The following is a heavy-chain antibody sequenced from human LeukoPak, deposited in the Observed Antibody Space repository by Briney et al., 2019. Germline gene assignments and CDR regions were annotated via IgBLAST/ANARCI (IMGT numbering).Heavy chain of an antibody. J-gene: IGHJ4*02. V-gene: IGHV4-59*01. CDR1: GXSISNYY. D-gene: IGHD2-2*01. Sequence: PSETLSLTCTVSGXSISNYYWSWIRQPPGKGLEWIGYIYYSGNTNYSPSLKSRVTISVDTSKNQFSLKLNSVTAADTAVYYCARVRYCSTNRCYDREFDNWGQGTLVTVSS. CDR3: ARVRYCSTNRCYDREFDN. CDR2: IYYSGNT.